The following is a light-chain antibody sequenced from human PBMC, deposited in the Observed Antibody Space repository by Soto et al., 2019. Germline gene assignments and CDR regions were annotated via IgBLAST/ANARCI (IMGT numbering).Light chain of an antibody. V-gene: IGKV3-20*01. CDR3: QQYGDSPWT. Sequence: DIVLTQSPGTLSLSPGERATLSCWASQSVGSTYLAWYQQKPGQAPRLLIYDASSRATGIPDRFSGSGSGTDFTLTISRLEPEDFAVYYCQQYGDSPWTFGQGTKVDIK. CDR2: DAS. J-gene: IGKJ1*01. CDR1: QSVGSTY.